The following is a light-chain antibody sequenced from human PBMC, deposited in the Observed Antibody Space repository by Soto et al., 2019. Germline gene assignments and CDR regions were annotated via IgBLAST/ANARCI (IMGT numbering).Light chain of an antibody. Sequence: IHMTLSASTLSASVGYRVTITCRASQSIGRWLAWYQQKTGKAPNLLIYDASSLQSGVPSRFSGSGYGTEFNLTISSLQPDDFATYSCQQYNSYSWTFGQGTKVDIK. V-gene: IGKV1-5*01. CDR1: QSIGRW. CDR2: DAS. J-gene: IGKJ1*01. CDR3: QQYNSYSWT.